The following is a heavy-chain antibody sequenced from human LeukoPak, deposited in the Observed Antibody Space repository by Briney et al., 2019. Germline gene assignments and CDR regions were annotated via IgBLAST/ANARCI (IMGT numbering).Heavy chain of an antibody. CDR3: ARNVNSNYVLVVDWFDP. D-gene: IGHD4-11*01. V-gene: IGHV1-46*01. CDR2: INPSGGST. J-gene: IGHJ5*02. Sequence: ASVKVSCKASGYTFTSYYMHWVRQAPGQGLEWMGIINPSGGSTSYAQKFQGRVTMTGDTSTSTVYMELSSLRSEDTAVYYCARNVNSNYVLVVDWFDPWGQGTLVTVSS. CDR1: GYTFTSYY.